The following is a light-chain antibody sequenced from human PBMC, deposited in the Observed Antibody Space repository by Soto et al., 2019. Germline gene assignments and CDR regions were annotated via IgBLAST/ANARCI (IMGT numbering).Light chain of an antibody. Sequence: QTVVSQPPSASGTPGQRVTISCSGSSSNIGSNTVSWYQQLPGTAPKLLIYSNNQRPSGVPDRFSGSKSGTSASLAISGLQSEDEADYYCAAWDDSLNGVVFGGGTQLTVL. CDR3: AAWDDSLNGVV. J-gene: IGLJ2*01. CDR2: SNN. CDR1: SSNIGSNT. V-gene: IGLV1-44*01.